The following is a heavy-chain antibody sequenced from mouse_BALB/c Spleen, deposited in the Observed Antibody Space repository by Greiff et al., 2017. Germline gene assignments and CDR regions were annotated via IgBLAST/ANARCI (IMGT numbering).Heavy chain of an antibody. CDR3: ARQDGYVRGAWFAY. Sequence: EVKVVESGGGLVQPGGSLKLSCAASGFTFSSYTMSWVRQTPEKRLEWVAYISNGGGSTYYPDTVKGRFTISRDNAKNTLYLQMSSLKSEDTAMYYCARQDGYVRGAWFAYWGQGTLVTVSA. D-gene: IGHD2-2*01. J-gene: IGHJ3*01. CDR2: ISNGGGST. V-gene: IGHV5-12-2*01. CDR1: GFTFSSYT.